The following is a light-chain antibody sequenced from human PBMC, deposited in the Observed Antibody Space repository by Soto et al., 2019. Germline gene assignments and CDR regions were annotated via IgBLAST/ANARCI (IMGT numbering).Light chain of an antibody. CDR2: DAS. V-gene: IGKV3-11*01. CDR1: QSVRRY. Sequence: EIVLTQSPATLSLSPGERATLSCRASQSVRRYLAWYQQKPGQAPRLLIYDASNRATGIPARFSGGGSGTDFTLTIRSLEPEDFAIYYCQQRANWPLTTFGHGTRLEIK. J-gene: IGKJ5*01. CDR3: QQRANWPLTT.